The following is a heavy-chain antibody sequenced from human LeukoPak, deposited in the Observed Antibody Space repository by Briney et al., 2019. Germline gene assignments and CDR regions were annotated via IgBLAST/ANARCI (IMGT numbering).Heavy chain of an antibody. V-gene: IGHV4-59*08. CDR2: IYYSGTGST. J-gene: IGHJ4*02. Sequence: SETLSLTCTVSGVSMSSYYWSWVRQPPGEGLEWIGYIYYSGTGSTKYNPSLKSRVTISLNTSKNRFSLKLTSVTAADTAVYYCARGVGGYPFDQWGQGTLVSVSS. D-gene: IGHD5-12*01. CDR1: GVSMSSYY. CDR3: ARGVGGYPFDQ.